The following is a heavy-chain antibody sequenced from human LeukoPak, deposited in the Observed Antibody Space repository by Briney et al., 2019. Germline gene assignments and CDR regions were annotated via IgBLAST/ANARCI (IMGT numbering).Heavy chain of an antibody. CDR2: ISSGIST. CDR1: GFTFSRSG. D-gene: IGHD4-17*01. Sequence: PGGSLRLSCAASGFTFSRSGMTWVRQAPGKGLEWVSSISSGISTYYADSVEGRFTISRDNSKNTLYLQMNSLRADDTAIYYCARNYGDYEFDYWGQGTLVTVSS. CDR3: ARNYGDYEFDY. J-gene: IGHJ4*02. V-gene: IGHV3-23*01.